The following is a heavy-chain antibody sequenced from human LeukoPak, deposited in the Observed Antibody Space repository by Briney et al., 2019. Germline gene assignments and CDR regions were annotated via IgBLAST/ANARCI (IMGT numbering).Heavy chain of an antibody. V-gene: IGHV3-64*01. D-gene: IGHD6-19*01. J-gene: IGHJ6*02. CDR1: GFTFSSYA. Sequence: PGGSLRLSCAASGFTFSSYAMHWVRQAPGKGLEYVSAISSNGGSTYYANSVKGRFTISRDNSKNTLYLQMGSLRAEDTAVYYCAKAVAATGHYYFGMDVWGQGTTVTVSS. CDR3: AKAVAATGHYYFGMDV. CDR2: ISSNGGST.